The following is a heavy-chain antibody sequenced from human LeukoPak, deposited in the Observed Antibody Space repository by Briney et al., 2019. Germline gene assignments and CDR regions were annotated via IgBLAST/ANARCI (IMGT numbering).Heavy chain of an antibody. CDR1: GYSFTSYW. V-gene: IGHV5-51*01. CDR3: ARLPTYAFDI. Sequence: GESLKISCKGSGYSFTSYWIGWVRQMPGKGLEWMGIIYPGDSDTRYSPSFQGQVTISADKSISTAYLQWSSLRAEDTAVYYCARLPTYAFDIWGQGTMVTVSS. J-gene: IGHJ3*02. D-gene: IGHD2-2*01. CDR2: IYPGDSDT.